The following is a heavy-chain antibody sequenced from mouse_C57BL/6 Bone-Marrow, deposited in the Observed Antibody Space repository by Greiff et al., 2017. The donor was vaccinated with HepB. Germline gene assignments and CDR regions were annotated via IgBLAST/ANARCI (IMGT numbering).Heavy chain of an antibody. CDR1: GYSFTSYY. CDR3: ARKDWDVYFDY. V-gene: IGHV1-66*01. D-gene: IGHD4-1*01. CDR2: IYPGSGNT. J-gene: IGHJ2*01. Sequence: QVQLQQSGPELVKPGASVKISCKASGYSFTSYYIHWVKQRPGQGLEWIGWIYPGSGNTKYNEKFKGKATLTADTSSSTAYMQLSSLTSEDSAVYYCARKDWDVYFDYWGQGTTLTVSS.